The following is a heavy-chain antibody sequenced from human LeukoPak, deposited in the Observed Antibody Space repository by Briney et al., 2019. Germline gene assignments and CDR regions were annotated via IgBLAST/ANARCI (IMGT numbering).Heavy chain of an antibody. CDR1: GDSVSSNSAA. D-gene: IGHD6-6*01. CDR2: TYCRSKWYN. CDR3: AGDVNAARHLPFDY. J-gene: IGHJ4*02. V-gene: IGHV6-1*01. Sequence: SQTLSLTCAISGDSVSSNSAAWNWIRQSPSRGLEWLGRTYCRSKWYNDYAVSVKSRITINPDTSKNQFSLQLNSVTPEDTAVYYCAGDVNAARHLPFDYWGQGTLVTVSS.